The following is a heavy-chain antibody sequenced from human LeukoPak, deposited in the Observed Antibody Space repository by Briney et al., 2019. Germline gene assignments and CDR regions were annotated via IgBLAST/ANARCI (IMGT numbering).Heavy chain of an antibody. CDR3: AKDNYDSSGYPDY. Sequence: GGSLRLSCAASGFTFSYYGMHWVRQAPGKGLEWLAVISYDGSNKYYADSVKGRFAISRDNSKYTLYLQMSSLRAEDTAVYYCAKDNYDSSGYPDYWGQGTLVTVSS. CDR1: GFTFSYYG. CDR2: ISYDGSNK. D-gene: IGHD3-22*01. J-gene: IGHJ4*02. V-gene: IGHV3-30*18.